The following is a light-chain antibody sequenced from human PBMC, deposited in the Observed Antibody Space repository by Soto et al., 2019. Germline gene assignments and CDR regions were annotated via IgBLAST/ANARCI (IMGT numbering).Light chain of an antibody. J-gene: IGKJ2*01. V-gene: IGKV3-15*01. CDR2: GAS. CDR3: QQYGDWPPDT. Sequence: TQSPATRSVSPGDRATLSCRASQSVSRNLAWYQQKPGQAPRLLIYGASTRPTGVPARFSGSGSATEFTLSISSLQSEDFAVYYCQQYGDWPPDTFGQGTKLEI. CDR1: QSVSRN.